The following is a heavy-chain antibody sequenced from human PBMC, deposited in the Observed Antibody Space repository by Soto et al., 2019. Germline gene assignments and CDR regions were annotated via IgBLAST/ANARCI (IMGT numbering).Heavy chain of an antibody. CDR3: ARGVTMVRGVIHTPYFDY. D-gene: IGHD3-10*01. CDR2: IYYSGST. CDR1: GGSISSGGYY. Sequence: QVQLQESGPGLVKPSQTLSLTCTVSGGSISSGGYYWSCLRKHPGKGLEWIGYIYYSGSTYYHPPLTSRLTISVDTSKNQFSLKMSSVTAADTAVYYCARGVTMVRGVIHTPYFDYWGQGTLVTVSS. J-gene: IGHJ4*02. V-gene: IGHV4-31*03.